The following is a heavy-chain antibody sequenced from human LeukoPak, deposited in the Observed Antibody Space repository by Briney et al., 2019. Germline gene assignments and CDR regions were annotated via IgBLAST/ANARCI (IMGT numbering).Heavy chain of an antibody. CDR3: AREEYYYGSGSYYTC. CDR2: IYTSGST. CDR1: GGSISSYY. J-gene: IGHJ4*02. V-gene: IGHV4-4*07. Sequence: PSETLSLTCTVSGGSISSYYWSWIRQPAGKGLEWIGRIYTSGSTNYNPSLKSRVTMSVDTSKNQFSLMLSSVTAADTAVYYCAREEYYYGSGSYYTCWGQRTLVTVSS. D-gene: IGHD3-10*01.